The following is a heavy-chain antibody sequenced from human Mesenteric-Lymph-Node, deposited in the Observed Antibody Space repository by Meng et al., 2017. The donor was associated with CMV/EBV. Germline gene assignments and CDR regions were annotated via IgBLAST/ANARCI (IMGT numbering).Heavy chain of an antibody. Sequence: GESLKISCAASGFTFRRYWMHWVRQVPGKGLVWVSVVKSDGAGTTYADSVKGRFTMSRDDAKSTVYLQMNSLRVEDTAVYYCVRDTPGDGMDVWGQGTTVTVS. J-gene: IGHJ6*02. CDR3: VRDTPGDGMDV. V-gene: IGHV3-74*01. CDR1: GFTFRRYW. D-gene: IGHD2-2*01. CDR2: VKSDGAGT.